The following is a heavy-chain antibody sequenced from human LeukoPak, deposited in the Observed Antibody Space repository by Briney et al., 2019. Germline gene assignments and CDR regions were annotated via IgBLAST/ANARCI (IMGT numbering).Heavy chain of an antibody. Sequence: PSETLSLTCTVSGGSISSGGYYWSWIRQPPGKGLEWIGYIYYSGSTNYNPSLKSRVTISVDTSKNQFSLKLSSVTAADTAVYYCARGEYYYDSSGLFAPWGQGTLVTVSS. J-gene: IGHJ5*02. V-gene: IGHV4-61*08. CDR2: IYYSGST. CDR3: ARGEYYYDSSGLFAP. D-gene: IGHD3-22*01. CDR1: GGSISSGGYY.